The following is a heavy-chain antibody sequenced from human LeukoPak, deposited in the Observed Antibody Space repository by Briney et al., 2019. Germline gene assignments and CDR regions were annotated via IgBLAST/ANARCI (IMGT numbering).Heavy chain of an antibody. J-gene: IGHJ4*02. CDR3: ARDSFETDIDY. CDR1: GFLFSRYW. V-gene: IGHV3-7*01. CDR2: IKEDGSEK. D-gene: IGHD1-14*01. Sequence: GGSLRLSCAASGFLFSRYWMSWVRQTPGKGLEWVANIKEDGSEKYYVESMKGRFTISRDNVKNSLYLQINSLRAEDTAVYYCARDSFETDIDYWGQGTLVTVSS.